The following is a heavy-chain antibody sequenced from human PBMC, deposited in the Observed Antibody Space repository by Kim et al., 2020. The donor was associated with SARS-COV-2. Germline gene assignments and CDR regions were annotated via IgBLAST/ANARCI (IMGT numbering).Heavy chain of an antibody. CDR3: ARASYDILTGYYWVDY. V-gene: IGHV4-4*02. J-gene: IGHJ4*02. D-gene: IGHD3-9*01. CDR2: IYHSGST. Sequence: SETLSLTCAVSGGSISSSNWWSWVRQPPGKGLEWIGEIYHSGSTNYNPSLKSRVTISVDKSKNQFSLKLSSVTAADTAVYYCARASYDILTGYYWVDYWGQGTLVTVSS. CDR1: GGSISSSNW.